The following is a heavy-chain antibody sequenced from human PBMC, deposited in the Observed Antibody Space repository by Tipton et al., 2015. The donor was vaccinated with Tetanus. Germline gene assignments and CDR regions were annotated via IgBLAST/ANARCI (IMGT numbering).Heavy chain of an antibody. CDR3: ARGLVMRTWFDP. J-gene: IGHJ5*02. D-gene: IGHD2-21*01. CDR2: INHSGST. CDR1: GGSFSGYY. V-gene: IGHV4-34*01. Sequence: LRLSCAVYGGSFSGYYWSWIRQPPGKGLEWIGEINHSGSTNYNPSLKSRVTISVDTSKNQFSLKLSSVTAADTAVYYCARGLVMRTWFDPWGQGTLVTVSS.